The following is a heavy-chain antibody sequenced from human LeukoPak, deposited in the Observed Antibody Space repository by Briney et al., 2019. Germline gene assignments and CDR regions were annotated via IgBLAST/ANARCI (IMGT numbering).Heavy chain of an antibody. CDR1: GFTFSSYG. CDR2: IGGGGGST. V-gene: IGHV3-23*01. D-gene: IGHD2-21*01. J-gene: IGHJ4*02. Sequence: GGSLRLSCAASGFTFSSYGMSWVRQAPGKGLEWVSTIGGGGGSTYHADSVKGRFTISRDDSKNTLYLQMNSLRAEDTAVYYCAKGHIGDYSRVFCDCWGQGTLVTVSS. CDR3: AKGHIGDYSRVFCDC.